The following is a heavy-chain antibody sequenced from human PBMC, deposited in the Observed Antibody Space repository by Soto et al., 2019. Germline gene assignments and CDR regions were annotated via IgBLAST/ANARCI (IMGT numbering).Heavy chain of an antibody. CDR3: ARKPHDSSGYYDAY. CDR1: GYTFTGYY. D-gene: IGHD3-22*01. V-gene: IGHV1-2*02. J-gene: IGHJ4*02. CDR2: INPNSGGT. Sequence: ASVKVSCKASGYTFTGYYMHWVRQAPGQGLEWMGWINPNSGGTNYAQKFQGRVTMTRDTSISTAYMELSRLRSDDKAVYYCARKPHDSSGYYDAYWGKGPLVTVSS.